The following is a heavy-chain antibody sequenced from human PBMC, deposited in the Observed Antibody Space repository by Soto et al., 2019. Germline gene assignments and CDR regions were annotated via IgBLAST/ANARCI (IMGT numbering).Heavy chain of an antibody. CDR3: AREGRSGDYSPHDYYYYYMDV. CDR1: GFTFSSYS. Sequence: EVQLVESGGGLVKPGGSLRLSCAASGFTFSSYSMNWVRQAPGKGLEWVSSISSSSSYIYFADSVKGRFTITRDNAKNSLYLQMNSLRAEDTAVYYCAREGRSGDYSPHDYYYYYMDVWGKGTTVTVSS. J-gene: IGHJ6*03. CDR2: ISSSSSYI. D-gene: IGHD4-17*01. V-gene: IGHV3-21*01.